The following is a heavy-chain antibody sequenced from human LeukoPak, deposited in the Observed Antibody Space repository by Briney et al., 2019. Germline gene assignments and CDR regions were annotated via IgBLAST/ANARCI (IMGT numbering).Heavy chain of an antibody. D-gene: IGHD3-16*02. CDR2: IKKDGSEK. J-gene: IGHJ4*02. Sequence: GGSLRLSCAASGFTFSSYWMSWVRQAPGKGLEWVANIKKDGSEKYYVDSVKGRFTISRDNAKDSLYLQMNSLRADDTAVYYCVRDRGISFYFDYWGQGTLVTVSS. CDR3: VRDRGISFYFDY. V-gene: IGHV3-7*01. CDR1: GFTFSSYW.